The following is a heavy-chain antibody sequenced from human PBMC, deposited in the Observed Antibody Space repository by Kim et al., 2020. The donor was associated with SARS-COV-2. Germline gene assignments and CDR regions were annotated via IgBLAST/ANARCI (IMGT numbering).Heavy chain of an antibody. CDR3: ARGTRFWDLGSMDV. V-gene: IGHV4-39*07. CDR1: GVFITSPHYY. D-gene: IGHD3-16*01. J-gene: IGHJ6*02. CDR2: IYFSGSS. Sequence: SETLSLTCSVSGVFITSPHYYWAWIRQSPGKGLESVGGIYFSGSSYYPPSLRRRVSLSLDTSNNQFSLNLNSVTAAATAEYYCARGTRFWDLGSMDVWG.